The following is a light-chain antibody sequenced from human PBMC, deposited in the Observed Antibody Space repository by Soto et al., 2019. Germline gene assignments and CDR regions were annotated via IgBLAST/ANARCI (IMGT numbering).Light chain of an antibody. CDR1: SSDVGGYHY. Sequence: QSALTQPRSVSGSPGQSVTISCTETSSDVGGYHYVSWYQQHPGKAPKVMIYDVSKRPSGVSDRFSGSKSDNTASLTISGLHAEDEADYYCCSHAGSYEVFGGGTKLTVL. J-gene: IGLJ2*01. CDR3: CSHAGSYEV. CDR2: DVS. V-gene: IGLV2-11*01.